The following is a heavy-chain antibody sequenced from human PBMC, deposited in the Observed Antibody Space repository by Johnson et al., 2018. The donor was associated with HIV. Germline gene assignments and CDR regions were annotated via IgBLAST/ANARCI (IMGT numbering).Heavy chain of an antibody. J-gene: IGHJ3*02. CDR2: ISYDGTKK. V-gene: IGHV3-30*04. D-gene: IGHD1-26*01. Sequence: QVQLVESGGGVVQPGRSLRLSCAASRFTFSSHAMHWVRQAPGKGLEWVAVISYDGTKKNYADSVKGRFTISRDNSKNTLCLQMNSLRAEDTAVYYCARETDIAPYSGSYPTQAFDIWGQGTMVTVSS. CDR3: ARETDIAPYSGSYPTQAFDI. CDR1: RFTFSSHA.